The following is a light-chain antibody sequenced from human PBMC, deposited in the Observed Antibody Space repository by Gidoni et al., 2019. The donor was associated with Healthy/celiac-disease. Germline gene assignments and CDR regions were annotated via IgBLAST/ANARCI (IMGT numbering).Light chain of an antibody. J-gene: IGKJ2*01. V-gene: IGKV1-33*01. CDR2: DAS. Sequence: DIQITQSPSSLSASVGDRVTITCQASQDISNYLNWYQQKPGKATKLLIYDASNLETGVPSRFSGSGSGTDLTFTISSLQTEDIATYYCQQYDNLPYTCGQGTKLEIK. CDR3: QQYDNLPYT. CDR1: QDISNY.